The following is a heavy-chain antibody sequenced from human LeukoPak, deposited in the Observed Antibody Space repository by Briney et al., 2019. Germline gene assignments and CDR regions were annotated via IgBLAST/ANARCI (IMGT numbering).Heavy chain of an antibody. Sequence: ASVKVSCMGSGFTFSIYGFTWVRQAPGQGLEWMGWISAYNGDTKYPQNLQGRVTVTADTSTNTAYMELKGLRSDDTAVYFCAREGYFGSGIDYFYGMDVRGQGTKVTVSS. CDR1: GFTFSIYG. CDR2: ISAYNGDT. CDR3: AREGYFGSGIDYFYGMDV. J-gene: IGHJ6*02. V-gene: IGHV1-18*01. D-gene: IGHD3-10*01.